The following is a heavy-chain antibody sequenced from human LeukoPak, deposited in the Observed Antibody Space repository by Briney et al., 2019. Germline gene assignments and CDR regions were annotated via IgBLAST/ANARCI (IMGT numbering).Heavy chain of an antibody. Sequence: SETLSLTCVVSSYSISSGYYWGWIRQPPGKGLEWIGSLYHSGSTYYNPSLKSRVTISVATSKNQFSLKLNSVTATDTAVYYWVGDNRNFDTWGKGALVTVSS. CDR3: VGDNRNFDT. V-gene: IGHV4-38-2*01. CDR2: LYHSGST. D-gene: IGHD3-16*01. J-gene: IGHJ4*02. CDR1: SYSISSGYY.